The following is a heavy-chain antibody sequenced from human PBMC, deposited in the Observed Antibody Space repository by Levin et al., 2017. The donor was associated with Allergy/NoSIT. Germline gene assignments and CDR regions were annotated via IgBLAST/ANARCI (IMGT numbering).Heavy chain of an antibody. Sequence: MSSETLSLTCAVYGGSFSGYYWSWIRQPPGKGLEWIGEINHSGSTNYNPSLKSRVTISVDTSKNQFSLKLSSVTAADTAVYYCARGRQQWLVQVGCLFDYWGQGTLVTVSS. V-gene: IGHV4-34*01. CDR2: INHSGST. CDR1: GGSFSGYY. D-gene: IGHD6-19*01. J-gene: IGHJ4*02. CDR3: ARGRQQWLVQVGCLFDY.